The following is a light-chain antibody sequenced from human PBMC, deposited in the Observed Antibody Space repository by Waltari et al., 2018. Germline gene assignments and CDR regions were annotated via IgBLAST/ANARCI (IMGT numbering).Light chain of an antibody. CDR1: QDISNF. J-gene: IGKJ2*01. V-gene: IGKV1-33*01. CDR2: DAS. CDR3: QQYDNLPPHT. Sequence: DIQMTQSPSSLSVSVGDRVTITCQASQDISNFLNWYQQKPGKAPKLLIYDASNLETGVPSRFSGSGSGTDFTFTISSLQPEDIATYYCQQYDNLPPHTFGQGTKLDIK.